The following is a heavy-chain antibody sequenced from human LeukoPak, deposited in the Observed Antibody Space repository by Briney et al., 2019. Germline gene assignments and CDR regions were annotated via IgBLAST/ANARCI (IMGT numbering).Heavy chain of an antibody. Sequence: SQTLSLTCAVSGGSISSGGYSWSWIRQPPGKGLEWIGYIYHSGSTYYNPSLKSRVTISVDRSKNQFSLKLSSVRAADTAVYYCARTDGSILFDYWGQGTLVTVSS. D-gene: IGHD1-26*01. CDR3: ARTDGSILFDY. CDR1: GGSISSGGYS. V-gene: IGHV4-30-2*01. J-gene: IGHJ4*02. CDR2: IYHSGST.